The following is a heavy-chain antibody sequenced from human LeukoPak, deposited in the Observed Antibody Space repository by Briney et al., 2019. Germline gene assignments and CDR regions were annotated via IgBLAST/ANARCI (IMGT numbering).Heavy chain of an antibody. V-gene: IGHV3-21*01. CDR2: ISSSSSYI. D-gene: IGHD3-22*01. CDR1: GFPFSSHG. J-gene: IGHJ4*02. Sequence: GGTLRLSCAGSGFPFSSHGMDWVRQAPGKGLEWVSSISSSSSYIYYADSVKGRFTISRDNAKNSLYLQMNSLRAEDTAVYYCAREGGLKYYYDSSGYYYWGQGTLVTVSS. CDR3: AREGGLKYYYDSSGYYY.